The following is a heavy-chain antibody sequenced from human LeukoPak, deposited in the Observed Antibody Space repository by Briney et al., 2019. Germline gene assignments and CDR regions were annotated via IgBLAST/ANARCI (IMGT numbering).Heavy chain of an antibody. CDR3: ARSYTDYYDSSGLDF. V-gene: IGHV4-61*09. CDR1: GGPISSGTYY. D-gene: IGHD3-22*01. J-gene: IGHJ4*02. Sequence: PSETLSLTCTVSGGPISSGTYYWSWIRQPAGKGLEWIGHIYTSGSTKYNPSLKSRVTISVDTSKNQFSLRLGSVTAADTAVYYCARSYTDYYDSSGLDFWGQGTLVTVSS. CDR2: IYTSGST.